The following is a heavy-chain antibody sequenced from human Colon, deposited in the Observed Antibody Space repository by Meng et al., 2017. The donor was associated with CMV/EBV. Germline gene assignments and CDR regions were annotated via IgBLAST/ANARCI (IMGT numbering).Heavy chain of an antibody. J-gene: IGHJ4*02. Sequence: GFTFSTYARDWVRRAPGKGLEWVSSFTVTGGGTSYYADSVKGRFTISRDNSKNTLYLQMNSLRVEDTAIYYCARSLFSGVSLSLGYWGQGTLVTVSS. V-gene: IGHV3-23*01. CDR3: ARSLFSGVSLSLGY. CDR2: FTVTGGGT. D-gene: IGHD1-26*01. CDR1: GFTFSTYA.